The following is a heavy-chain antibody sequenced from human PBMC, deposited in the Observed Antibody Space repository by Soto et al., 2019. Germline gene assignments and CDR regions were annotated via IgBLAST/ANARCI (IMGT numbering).Heavy chain of an antibody. CDR3: ARGGSLYWYFDL. CDR1: GYTFTSYA. V-gene: IGHV1-3*01. CDR2: INAYNGNT. D-gene: IGHD1-26*01. Sequence: QVQLVQSGAEVKKPGASVKVSCKASGYTFTSYAMHWVRQAPGQRLEWMGWINAYNGNTKYSQKFQGRVTITRDTSASTAYMELSSLRSEDTAVYYCARGGSLYWYFDLWGRCTLVPVSS. J-gene: IGHJ2*01.